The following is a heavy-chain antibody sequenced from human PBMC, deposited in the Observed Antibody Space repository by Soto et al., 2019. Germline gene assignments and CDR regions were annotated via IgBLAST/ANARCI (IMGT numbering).Heavy chain of an antibody. CDR2: ISYDGSNK. CDR1: GFTFSSYG. V-gene: IGHV3-30*18. J-gene: IGHJ4*02. D-gene: IGHD1-26*01. CDR3: AKEGDGYFDY. Sequence: PGGSLRLSCAASGFTFSSYGMHWVRQAPGKGLEWVAVISYDGSNKYYADSVKGRFTISRDNSKNTLYLQMNSLRAEDTAVYYCAKEGDGYFDYWGQGTLVTVSS.